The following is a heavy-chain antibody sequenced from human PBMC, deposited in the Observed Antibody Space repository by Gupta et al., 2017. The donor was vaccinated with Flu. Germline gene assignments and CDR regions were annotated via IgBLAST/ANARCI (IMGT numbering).Heavy chain of an antibody. D-gene: IGHD6-6*01. Sequence: EVQLVESGGGLVQPGRSLRLSCAASGFTFDDHAMHWVRQPPGKGLEWVSGISWNSGRLAYADSVRGRFTSSRDNAKNSLSLQMNSLRPEDTAFYYCARGVGSSSLFYYFDYWGQGTLVTVSS. CDR2: ISWNSGRL. V-gene: IGHV3-9*01. CDR3: ARGVGSSSLFYYFDY. CDR1: GFTFDDHA. J-gene: IGHJ4*02.